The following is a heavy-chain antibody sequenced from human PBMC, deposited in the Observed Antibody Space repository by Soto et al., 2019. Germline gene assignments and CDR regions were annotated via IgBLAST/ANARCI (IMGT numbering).Heavy chain of an antibody. D-gene: IGHD3-22*01. CDR1: VGTFSSYA. J-gene: IGHJ4*02. CDR3: AVGSHSHSSGYSNPFDY. CDR2: IIPIFGTA. V-gene: IGHV1-69*01. Sequence: QVQLVQSGAEVQKPGSSVKVSCKASVGTFSSYAISWVRQAPGQGLEWMGGIIPIFGTANYAQKFQGRVTITADESTSTAYMELSSLRSEDTAVYYCAVGSHSHSSGYSNPFDYWGQGTLVTVSS.